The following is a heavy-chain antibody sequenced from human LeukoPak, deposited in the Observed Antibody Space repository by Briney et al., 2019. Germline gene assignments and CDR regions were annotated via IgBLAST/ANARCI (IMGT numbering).Heavy chain of an antibody. CDR3: ARESAVRRYFDY. D-gene: IGHD3-10*01. J-gene: IGHJ4*02. Sequence: SETLSLTCTVSGGSISSYYWNWIRQPPGKGLEWIGYIYYSGSTNYNPSLKSRVTISVDTSKNQFSLKLSSVTAADTAVYYCARESAVRRYFDYWGQGTLVTVSS. CDR2: IYYSGST. CDR1: GGSISSYY. V-gene: IGHV4-59*01.